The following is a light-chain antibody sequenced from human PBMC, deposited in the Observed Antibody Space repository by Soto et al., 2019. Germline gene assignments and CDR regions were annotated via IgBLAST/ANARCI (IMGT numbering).Light chain of an antibody. Sequence: QSVLTQPASVSGSPGQSITISCTGTSSDVGSYNLVSWYQQHPGKAPKLMIYEGSKRPSGVSNRFSGSKSGNTASLTISGLQAEDEADYYCCSYAYSIYPYVFGPVTMVTV. J-gene: IGLJ1*01. CDR1: SSDVGSYNL. CDR3: CSYAYSIYPYV. CDR2: EGS. V-gene: IGLV2-23*01.